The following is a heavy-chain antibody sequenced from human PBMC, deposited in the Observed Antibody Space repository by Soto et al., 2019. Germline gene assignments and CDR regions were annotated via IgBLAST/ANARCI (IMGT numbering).Heavy chain of an antibody. CDR3: ARPLPPGGSGWFSYYY. J-gene: IGHJ4*02. D-gene: IGHD6-19*01. CDR2: VYYSGTT. Sequence: SETLSLTCTVSGGSIDSGDYYWSWIRQPPGKGLEWIGYVYYSGTTNYNPFLKSRVTLSLDKSKNQFSLKMNSVTAADTAVYYCARPLPPGGSGWFSYYYWGQGSLVTVSS. V-gene: IGHV4-61*08. CDR1: GGSIDSGDYY.